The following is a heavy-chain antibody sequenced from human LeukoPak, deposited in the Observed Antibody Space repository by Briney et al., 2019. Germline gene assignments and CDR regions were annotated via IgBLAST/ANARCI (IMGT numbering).Heavy chain of an antibody. CDR1: GFTVSSNY. Sequence: GGSLRLSCAASGFTVSSNYMSWVRQAPGKGLEWVSVIYSGGSTYYADSVKGRFTISRDNSKNTLYLQMNSLRAEDTAVYYCARDLGYYYDSSGSAYWGQGTLVTVSS. D-gene: IGHD3-22*01. CDR2: IYSGGST. V-gene: IGHV3-66*01. J-gene: IGHJ4*02. CDR3: ARDLGYYYDSSGSAY.